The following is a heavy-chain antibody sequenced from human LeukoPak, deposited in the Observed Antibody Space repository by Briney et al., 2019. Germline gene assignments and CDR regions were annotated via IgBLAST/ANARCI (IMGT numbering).Heavy chain of an antibody. CDR2: ISFDGNEK. Sequence: GGSLRLSCAASGFTVSTTSMHWVRQAPGKGLEWVAVISFDGNEKYYADSVKGRFTISRDISTNTLSLEMNSLTLKDTAVYYCARVQLENCDMTSCYVFDSWGRGTLVTVSS. V-gene: IGHV3-30*04. J-gene: IGHJ4*02. CDR1: GFTVSTTS. D-gene: IGHD2-2*01. CDR3: ARVQLENCDMTSCYVFDS.